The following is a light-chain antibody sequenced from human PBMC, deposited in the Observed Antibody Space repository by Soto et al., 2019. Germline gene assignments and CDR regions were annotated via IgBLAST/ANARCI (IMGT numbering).Light chain of an antibody. V-gene: IGKV3-20*01. CDR2: GAS. CDR3: QQYRSSPLIT. J-gene: IGKJ5*01. CDR1: QSVRTK. Sequence: EVVLTQSPGTLSLSPGEGATLFCRASQSVRTKLAWYQQRAGQAPRLLMYGASTRATGIPDRFSGSGAGTDFSLTISRLEPEDFAVYYCQQYRSSPLITFGQGTRLEIK.